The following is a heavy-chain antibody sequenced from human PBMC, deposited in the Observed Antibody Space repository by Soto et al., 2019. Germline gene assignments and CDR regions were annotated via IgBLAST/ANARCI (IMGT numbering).Heavy chain of an antibody. CDR1: GGSISSYY. J-gene: IGHJ3*02. D-gene: IGHD1-1*01. CDR3: ARYNCNDEGAFDI. Sequence: SETLSLTCTVSGGSISSYYCSWIRQPPGKGLEWIGYIYYSGITNYNPSLKSRVTISVDTSKNQFSLKLSSVTAADTAVYYCARYNCNDEGAFDIFGQGTMVTVSS. CDR2: IYYSGIT. V-gene: IGHV4-59*01.